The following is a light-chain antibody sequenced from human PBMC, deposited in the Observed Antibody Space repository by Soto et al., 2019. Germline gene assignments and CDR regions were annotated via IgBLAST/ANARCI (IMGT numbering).Light chain of an antibody. CDR3: CSYARSSTAL. CDR1: SSDVGGYNL. Sequence: QSALTQPASVSGSPGQSITISCTGTSSDVGGYNLVSWYQQHPGKALKLMIYEGSKRPSGVSSRFSGSKSGNTASMTISGLQAEDEAGYFCCSYARSSTALFGGGTKLTVL. V-gene: IGLV2-23*01. CDR2: EGS. J-gene: IGLJ2*01.